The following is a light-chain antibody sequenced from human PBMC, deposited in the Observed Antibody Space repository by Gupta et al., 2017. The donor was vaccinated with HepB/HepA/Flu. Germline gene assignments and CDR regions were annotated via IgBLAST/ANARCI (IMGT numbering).Light chain of an antibody. V-gene: IGKV3-11*01. CDR1: QSVSSY. Sequence: EIVLTQSPATLSLSPGERATLSCRASQSVSSYLAWYQQKPGQAPRLLIYDASNRATGIPARFSGSGCGTDFTLTISSREPEDFAVYYCQHRSNWPRTFGQGTXVEIK. J-gene: IGKJ1*01. CDR2: DAS. CDR3: QHRSNWPRT.